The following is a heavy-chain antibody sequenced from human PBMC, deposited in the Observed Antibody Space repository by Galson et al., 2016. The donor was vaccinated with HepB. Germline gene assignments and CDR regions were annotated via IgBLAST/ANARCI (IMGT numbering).Heavy chain of an antibody. Sequence: SLRLSCAASGFSFGDYVMTRIRQAPGKGLEWVSTITGGPGTTFYADSVKGRFTISRDNSKNTLHLQITGLRAEDTAVYYCARAAGGVMGSYYSDYWGQGTLVTVSS. CDR2: ITGGPGTT. CDR1: GFSFGDYV. J-gene: IGHJ4*02. D-gene: IGHD3-16*01. CDR3: ARAAGGVMGSYYSDY. V-gene: IGHV3-23*01.